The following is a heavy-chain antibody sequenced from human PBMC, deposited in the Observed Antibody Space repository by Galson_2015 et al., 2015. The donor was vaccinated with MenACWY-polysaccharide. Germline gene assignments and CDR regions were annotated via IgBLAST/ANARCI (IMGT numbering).Heavy chain of an antibody. J-gene: IGHJ4*02. Sequence: SVKVSCKASGYSFTSNDINWVRQATGQGLEWMGWISAYNGDANYAQKLQGRITMTIDTLTTTGYMELRSLRSDDTALYYCTRVGAYCTRTSRHDYWGQGTLVTVSS. V-gene: IGHV1-18*01. D-gene: IGHD2-2*01. CDR1: GYSFTSND. CDR3: TRVGAYCTRTSRHDY. CDR2: ISAYNGDA.